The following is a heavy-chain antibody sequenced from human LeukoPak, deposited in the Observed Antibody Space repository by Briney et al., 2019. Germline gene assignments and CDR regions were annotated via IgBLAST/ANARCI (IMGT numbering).Heavy chain of an antibody. Sequence: SGPTLVNPTQTLTLTCTFSGFSLSTRGVGVGWIRQPPGKALEWLSLIYWNDNKRYSPSLKSRLTITKDTSKNQVVLTMTNMDPVDTATYYCAHSGTYFDFWSGYPYFEYWGQGTLVTVSS. CDR3: AHSGTYFDFWSGYPYFEY. D-gene: IGHD3-3*01. CDR2: IYWNDNK. V-gene: IGHV2-5*01. CDR1: GFSLSTRGVG. J-gene: IGHJ4*02.